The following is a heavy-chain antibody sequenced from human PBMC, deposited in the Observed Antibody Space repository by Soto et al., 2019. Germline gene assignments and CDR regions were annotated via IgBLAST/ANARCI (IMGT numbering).Heavy chain of an antibody. V-gene: IGHV1-69*01. Sequence: QVQVVQSGAEVRKPGSSLKVSCKASGGTLTSYAVNWVRQAPGQGLEWVGVVVRMGNTLKYAQRFKGRVTITADESTTTAFMELSSLISDDAAVYYCAISAWNYGGPLNWLDPWGQGTLVTVSS. J-gene: IGHJ5*02. CDR2: VVRMGNTL. D-gene: IGHD1-7*01. CDR3: AISAWNYGGPLNWLDP. CDR1: GGTLTSYA.